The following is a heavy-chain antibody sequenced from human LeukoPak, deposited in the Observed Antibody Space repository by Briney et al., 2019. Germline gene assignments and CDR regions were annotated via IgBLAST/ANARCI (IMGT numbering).Heavy chain of an antibody. J-gene: IGHJ6*03. CDR1: GYSISSGYY. CDR2: IYHSGST. D-gene: IGHD3-16*01. V-gene: IGHV4-38-2*02. Sequence: SETLSLTCTVSGYSISSGYYWGWIRQPPGKGLEWIGSIYHSGSTYYNPSLKSRVTISVDTSKNQFSLKLSSVTAAGTAVYYCARCLGFSYYYYMDVWGKGTTVTVSS. CDR3: ARCLGFSYYYYMDV.